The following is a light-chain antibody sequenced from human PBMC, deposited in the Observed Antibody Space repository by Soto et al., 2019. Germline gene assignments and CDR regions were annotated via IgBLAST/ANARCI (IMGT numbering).Light chain of an antibody. CDR3: CSYAGSHFL. V-gene: IGLV2-11*01. J-gene: IGLJ2*01. CDR1: SSDVGGYNY. Sequence: QSVLTQPRSVSGSSGQSGTISCTGTSSDVGGYNYVSWYQQHPGKAPKLMIYDVSQRPSGVPDRFSGSKSGNTASLTISGLQAEDEADYYCCSYAGSHFLFGGGTKLTVL. CDR2: DVS.